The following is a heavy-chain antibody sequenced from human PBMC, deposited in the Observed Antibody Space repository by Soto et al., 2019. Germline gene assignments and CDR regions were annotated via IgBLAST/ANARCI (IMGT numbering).Heavy chain of an antibody. Sequence: GGSLRLSCAASGFTFNSYAMHWVRQAPGKGLEWVAVISYDGSNKYYADSVKGRFNISRDNSKNTLYLQMNSLRAEDTAVYYCARDMYDFWSGSHFSYPDYWGQGTLVTVSS. CDR1: GFTFNSYA. D-gene: IGHD3-3*01. V-gene: IGHV3-30*04. CDR3: ARDMYDFWSGSHFSYPDY. CDR2: ISYDGSNK. J-gene: IGHJ4*02.